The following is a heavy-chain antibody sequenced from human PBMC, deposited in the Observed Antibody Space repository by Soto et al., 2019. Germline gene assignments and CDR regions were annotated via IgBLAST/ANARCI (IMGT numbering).Heavy chain of an antibody. J-gene: IGHJ5*01. D-gene: IGHD3-10*01. CDR2: TSPRTGGA. CDR1: GYTFTAYY. Sequence: ASVEVSCKTSGYTFTAYYIHWLRQAPGHGLEWLGWTSPRTGGAKYSHKFQGRVSMTRNTSITTAYMELTGLSTDDTAVYYCARSSGSYSKWFDSWGQGTLVTVSS. V-gene: IGHV1-2*02. CDR3: ARSSGSYSKWFDS.